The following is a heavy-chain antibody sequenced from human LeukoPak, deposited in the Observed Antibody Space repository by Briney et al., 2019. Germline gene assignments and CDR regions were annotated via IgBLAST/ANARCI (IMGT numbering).Heavy chain of an antibody. CDR1: GFTFSSYS. V-gene: IGHV3-21*01. D-gene: IGHD1-26*01. Sequence: PGGSLRLSCAASGFTFSSYSMSWVRQAPGKGLEWVSSISSSSSYIYYADSVKGRFTISRDNAKNSLYLQMNSLRAEETAVYYCARGIRSGATLYWGQGALVTVSS. J-gene: IGHJ4*02. CDR3: ARGIRSGATLY. CDR2: ISSSSSYI.